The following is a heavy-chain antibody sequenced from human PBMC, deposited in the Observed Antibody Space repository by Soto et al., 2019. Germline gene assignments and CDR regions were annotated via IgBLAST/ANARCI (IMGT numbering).Heavy chain of an antibody. CDR3: ARGLYSSGWYVAC. D-gene: IGHD6-19*01. CDR1: GYTFTSYY. Sequence: SCKASGYTFTSYYMHWVRQAPGQGLEWMGIINPSGGSTSYAQKFQGRVTMTTDTSTSTAYMELRSLRSDDTAVYYCARGLYSSGWYVACWGQGTLVTVSS. CDR2: INPSGGST. V-gene: IGHV1-46*01. J-gene: IGHJ4*02.